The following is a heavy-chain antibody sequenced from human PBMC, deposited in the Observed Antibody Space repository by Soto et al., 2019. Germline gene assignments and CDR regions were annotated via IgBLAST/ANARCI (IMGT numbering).Heavy chain of an antibody. D-gene: IGHD3-3*01. J-gene: IGHJ4*02. CDR3: ATVSNWNFDN. Sequence: PGVTLRLSCAAYGFTFSGYYMSWARQAPGKGLEWVANIRRDGSEKYYAASVRGRFTISRDNARNSLYLQLDSLRAEDTAIYFCATVSNWNFDNWGEGTPVTGSS. V-gene: IGHV3-7*01. CDR1: GFTFSGYY. CDR2: IRRDGSEK.